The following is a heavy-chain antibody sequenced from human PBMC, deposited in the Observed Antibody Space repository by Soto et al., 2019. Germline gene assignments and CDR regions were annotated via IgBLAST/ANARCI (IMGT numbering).Heavy chain of an antibody. CDR3: VRSVAPRCAHIQY. CDR2: VYYTGST. V-gene: IGHV4-59*01. Sequence: SETLSLTCSVSGGSISVSYWSLIRQSPGKGLEWLGYVYYTGSTNYSPSLRSRVSISVDTSKNEFSLRLSSVTAADTAVYFCVRSVAPRCAHIQYSAQG. D-gene: IGHD3-3*01. J-gene: IGHJ4*02. CDR1: GGSISVSY.